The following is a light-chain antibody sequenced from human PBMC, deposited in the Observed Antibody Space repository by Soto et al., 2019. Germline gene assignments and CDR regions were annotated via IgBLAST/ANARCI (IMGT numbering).Light chain of an antibody. CDR1: SSDIGAFNY. Sequence: QSVLTQPASVSGSPGQSITISCTGSSSDIGAFNYVAWYQQHPGKAPKLIIHGVTNRPSGVSSRFSGPKSDYTASLTISGLQAEDEADYYCSPYTTAFFYVFGTGTKVTVL. V-gene: IGLV2-14*01. J-gene: IGLJ1*01. CDR2: GVT. CDR3: SPYTTAFFYV.